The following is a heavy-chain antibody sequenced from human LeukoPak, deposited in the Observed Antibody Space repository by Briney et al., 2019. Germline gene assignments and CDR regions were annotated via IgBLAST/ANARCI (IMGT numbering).Heavy chain of an antibody. CDR3: VRGTAY. Sequence: GVLRLSCSVSGFPFSTYVMHWVRQAPGQGLEYVSAISSNVDNTYYADSVKGRFTISRDNSKNTLYLQMSSLRADAPSVYYCVRGTAYWCQPTLVTVSS. CDR1: GFPFSTYV. CDR2: ISSNVDNT. V-gene: IGHV3-64D*06. J-gene: IGHJ4*02.